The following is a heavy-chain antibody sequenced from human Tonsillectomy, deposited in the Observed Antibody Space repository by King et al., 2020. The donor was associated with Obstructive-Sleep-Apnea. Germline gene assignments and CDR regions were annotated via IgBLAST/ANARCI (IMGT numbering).Heavy chain of an antibody. V-gene: IGHV3-66*01. CDR3: AREQQAFDY. Sequence: VQLVESGGGLVQPGGSLRLSCAASGFTVSTNYMSWVRQAPGKGLEWGSVIYSGGSTYYAESGKGRLTISRDNSKNTLYLQMNSLRAEDTAVYYCAREQQAFDYWGQGTLVTVSS. CDR2: IYSGGST. J-gene: IGHJ4*02. CDR1: GFTVSTNY. D-gene: IGHD6-13*01.